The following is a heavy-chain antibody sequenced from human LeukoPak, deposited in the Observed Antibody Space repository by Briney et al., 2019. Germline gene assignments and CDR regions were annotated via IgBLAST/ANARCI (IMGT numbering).Heavy chain of an antibody. Sequence: ASVKVSCKASGYTFTGYYMHWVRQAPGQGLEWMGWINPNSGGTNYAQKFQGRVTMTRDTSISTAYMELRSLRSDDTAVYYCARGGGYCSGGSCYEFDYWGQGTLVTVSS. D-gene: IGHD2-15*01. CDR3: ARGGGYCSGGSCYEFDY. J-gene: IGHJ4*02. V-gene: IGHV1-2*02. CDR2: INPNSGGT. CDR1: GYTFTGYY.